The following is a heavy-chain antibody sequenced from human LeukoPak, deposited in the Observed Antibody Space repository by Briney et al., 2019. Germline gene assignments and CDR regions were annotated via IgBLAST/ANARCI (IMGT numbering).Heavy chain of an antibody. D-gene: IGHD3-22*01. V-gene: IGHV4-59*01. Sequence: TSETLSLTCTVSGCSISSYYWSWIRQPPGKGLEWIGYIYYSGSTNYNPSLKSRVTISVDTSKNQFSLKLSSVTAADTAVYYCARDPEDYYDSSAYYDGFDMWGQGTMVTVSS. CDR2: IYYSGST. CDR3: ARDPEDYYDSSAYYDGFDM. J-gene: IGHJ3*02. CDR1: GCSISSYY.